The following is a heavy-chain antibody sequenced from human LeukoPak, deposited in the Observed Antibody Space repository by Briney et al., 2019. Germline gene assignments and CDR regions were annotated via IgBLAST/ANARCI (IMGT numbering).Heavy chain of an antibody. Sequence: PGGSLRLSCAASGFTFSIYSMNWVRQAPGKGLEWVSFISSSSSTIFYADSVKGRLTISRDNGKTSLYLQMNSLRAEDTAVYYCARGPPVLLWSAYWYFDLWGRGTLVTVSS. J-gene: IGHJ2*01. V-gene: IGHV3-48*04. CDR2: ISSSSSTI. CDR1: GFTFSIYS. D-gene: IGHD3-10*01. CDR3: ARGPPVLLWSAYWYFDL.